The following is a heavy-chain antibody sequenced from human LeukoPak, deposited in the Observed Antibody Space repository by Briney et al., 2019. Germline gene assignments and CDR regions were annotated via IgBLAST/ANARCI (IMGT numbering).Heavy chain of an antibody. J-gene: IGHJ4*02. Sequence: SQTLSLTCSVSGGSVSSGSSSWTWIRRPAGKGLEWIGRIYPSGFTNYNPSLKSRVTISIDTSKNQLSLKLSSVTAADTAVYYCARGYGIGGDYYGSGSYPYYFDYWGQGTLVTVSS. CDR3: ARGYGIGGDYYGSGSYPYYFDY. V-gene: IGHV4-61*02. D-gene: IGHD3-10*01. CDR1: GGSVSSGSSS. CDR2: IYPSGFT.